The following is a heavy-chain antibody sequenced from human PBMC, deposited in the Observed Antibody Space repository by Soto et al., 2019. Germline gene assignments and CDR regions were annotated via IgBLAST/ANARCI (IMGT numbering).Heavy chain of an antibody. CDR3: AETFPHSGSFIGGY. CDR1: GGTFSSYA. V-gene: IGHV1-69*12. Sequence: QVQLVQSGAEVKKPGSSVKVSCKASGGTFSSYAISWVRQAPGQGLEWMGGIIPIFGTANYAQKFQGRVTITAGESTSTAYMELRSLRSGDTAVYYCAETFPHSGSFIGGYWGQGTLVTVSS. J-gene: IGHJ4*02. D-gene: IGHD1-26*01. CDR2: IIPIFGTA.